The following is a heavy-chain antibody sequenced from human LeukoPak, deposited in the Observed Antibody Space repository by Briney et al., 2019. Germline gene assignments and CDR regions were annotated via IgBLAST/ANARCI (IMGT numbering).Heavy chain of an antibody. CDR1: GFTFSINY. CDR3: AELGITMIGGV. J-gene: IGHJ6*04. CDR2: ISSSGSTI. Sequence: GGSLRLSCTASGFTFSINYMAWVRQAPGKGLEWVSYISSSGSTIYYADSVKGRFTISRDNAKNSLYLQMNSLRAEDTAVYYCAELGITMIGGVWGKGTTVTISS. D-gene: IGHD3-10*02. V-gene: IGHV3-48*03.